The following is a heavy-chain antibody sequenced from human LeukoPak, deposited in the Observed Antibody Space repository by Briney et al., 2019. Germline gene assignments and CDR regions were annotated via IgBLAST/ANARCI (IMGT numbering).Heavy chain of an antibody. CDR2: IYSNGIT. CDR1: GGSIFSYY. Sequence: PSETLSLTCTVSGGSIFSYYWNWIRQSPGKGLEWLGYIYSNGITNYSPSLRSRGTISIATSKNQFSLRLASVTAADTAIYYCARRAYFDSSGYSPTSGYFDLWGRGTPVTVSS. V-gene: IGHV4-4*08. CDR3: ARRAYFDSSGYSPTSGYFDL. J-gene: IGHJ2*01. D-gene: IGHD3-22*01.